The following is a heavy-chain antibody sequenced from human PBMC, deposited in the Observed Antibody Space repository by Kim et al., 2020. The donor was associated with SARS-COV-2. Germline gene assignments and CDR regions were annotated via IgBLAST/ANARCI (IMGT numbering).Heavy chain of an antibody. J-gene: IGHJ4*02. V-gene: IGHV1-18*01. D-gene: IGHD6-13*01. CDR3: ARDSGIAAAGTLDY. Sequence: AQKLQGRVTMTTDTSTSTAYMELRSLGSDDTAVYYCARDSGIAAAGTLDYWGQGTLVTVSS.